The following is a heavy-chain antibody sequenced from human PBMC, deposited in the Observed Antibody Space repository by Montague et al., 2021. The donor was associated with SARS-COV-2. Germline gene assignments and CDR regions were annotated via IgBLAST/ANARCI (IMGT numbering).Heavy chain of an antibody. CDR2: ISHEGSYK. V-gene: IGHV3-30*04. CDR3: ARDLESTGYFDPYYYHGMDV. Sequence: SLRLSCAASGFTFSSYALHWVRQAPGKGLEWVADISHEGSYKYYADSVKGRFTISRDNSKNTLYLDMSSLRAEDTALYYCARDLESTGYFDPYYYHGMDVRGQGTTVTVSS. J-gene: IGHJ6*02. CDR1: GFTFSSYA. D-gene: IGHD3-9*01.